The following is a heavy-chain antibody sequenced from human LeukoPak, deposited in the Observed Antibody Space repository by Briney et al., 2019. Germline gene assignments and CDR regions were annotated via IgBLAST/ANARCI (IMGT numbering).Heavy chain of an antibody. CDR2: IKQDGSEK. J-gene: IGHJ4*02. Sequence: PGGSLRLSCAASGFTSSTYWMSWVRQAPGKGLEWVATIKQDGSEKYYVDSVKGRFTLSRDNAKNSLYLQMNSLRAEDTAVYYCARGVGGADYWGQGTLVTVSS. CDR1: GFTSSTYW. CDR3: ARGVGGADY. V-gene: IGHV3-7*01. D-gene: IGHD2-21*01.